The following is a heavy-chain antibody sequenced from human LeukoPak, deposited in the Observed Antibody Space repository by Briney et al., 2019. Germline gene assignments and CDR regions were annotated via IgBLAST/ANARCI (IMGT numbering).Heavy chain of an antibody. CDR2: IYPGDSDT. D-gene: IGHD4-17*01. CDR3: ARWNGDQYYYYGMDV. CDR1: GYSFTSYW. Sequence: GESLKISCKGSGYSFTSYWIGWVRQMPGKGLEWIGIIYPGDSDTRYSPSFQGQVTISADKSISTAYLQWSSLKASDTAMYYCARWNGDQYYYYGMDVWGQGTTVTVSS. J-gene: IGHJ6*02. V-gene: IGHV5-51*01.